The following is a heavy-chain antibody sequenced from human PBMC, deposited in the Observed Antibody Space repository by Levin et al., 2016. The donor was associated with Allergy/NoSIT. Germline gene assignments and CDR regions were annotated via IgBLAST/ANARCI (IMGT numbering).Heavy chain of an antibody. J-gene: IGHJ6*02. CDR1: GFTFSSYT. CDR2: ISSSSNYI. CDR3: AREVVTAQSLDYYYYGMDV. V-gene: IGHV3-21*01. D-gene: IGHD2-21*02. Sequence: GESLKISCTASGFTFSSYTMNWVRQAPGKGLEWVSSISSSSNYIYYADSMKGRFTISRDNSKNTLYLQMNSLRAEDTAVYYCAREVVTAQSLDYYYYGMDVWGQGTTVTVSS.